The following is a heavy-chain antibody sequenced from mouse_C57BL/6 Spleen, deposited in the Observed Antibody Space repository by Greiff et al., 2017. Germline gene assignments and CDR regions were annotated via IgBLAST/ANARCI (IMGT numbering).Heavy chain of an antibody. Sequence: VQLQQPGAELVKPGASVKMSCKASGYNFTSYWITWVKPRPGQGLEWIGDIYPGSGSTNYNEKFKSKATLTVDTSSSTAYMQLSSLTSEDSAVYYCARRTTVGAMDYWGQGTSVTVSS. CDR3: ARRTTVGAMDY. J-gene: IGHJ4*01. D-gene: IGHD1-1*01. V-gene: IGHV1-55*01. CDR2: IYPGSGST. CDR1: GYNFTSYW.